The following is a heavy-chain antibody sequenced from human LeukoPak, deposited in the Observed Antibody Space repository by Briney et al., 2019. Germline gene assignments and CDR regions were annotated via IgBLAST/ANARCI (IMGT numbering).Heavy chain of an antibody. CDR3: ARERGVTMNVNGAFDI. J-gene: IGHJ3*02. CDR1: GGSINYYY. D-gene: IGHD4/OR15-4a*01. Sequence: SETLSLTCTVSGGSINYYYWSWIRQPAGKGLEWIGRIYTSGSTNYNPSLKSRVTMSVDQSKNHFSLRLSSVTAADTAVYYCARERGVTMNVNGAFDIWGQGTMVTISS. CDR2: IYTSGST. V-gene: IGHV4-4*07.